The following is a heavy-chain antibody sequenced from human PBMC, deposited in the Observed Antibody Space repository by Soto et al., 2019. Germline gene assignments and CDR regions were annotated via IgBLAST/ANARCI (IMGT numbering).Heavy chain of an antibody. CDR2: INAGNGNK. Sequence: QVQLVQSGAEVKKPGASVKVSCKASGYTFTSYAIHWVRQAPGQRLEWMGWINAGNGNKKYSQKFQGRVTITRDTSASTAYMELSSLRYEDTAVYYCAIAPGSGGMDVWGQGTTVTVSS. CDR1: GYTFTSYA. CDR3: AIAPGSGGMDV. D-gene: IGHD3-10*01. J-gene: IGHJ6*02. V-gene: IGHV1-3*01.